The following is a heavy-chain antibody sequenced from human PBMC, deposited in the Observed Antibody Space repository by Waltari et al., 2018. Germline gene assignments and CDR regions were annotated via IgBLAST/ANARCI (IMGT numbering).Heavy chain of an antibody. J-gene: IGHJ2*01. CDR2: INHIVST. CDR1: GGSFSGYY. Sequence: QVQLQQWGAGLLKPSETLSLTCAVYGGSFSGYYWRWIRPPPGKGLEWIGEINHIVSTNYNPPLKSRVTISVVASNNQFSLKLSSVTAADTSVYYCARPLPRYWYFDLWGRGTLVTVSS. CDR3: ARPLPRYWYFDL. V-gene: IGHV4-34*01.